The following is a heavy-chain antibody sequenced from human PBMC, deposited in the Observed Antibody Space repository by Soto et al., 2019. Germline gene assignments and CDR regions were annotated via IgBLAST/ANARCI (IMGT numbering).Heavy chain of an antibody. J-gene: IGHJ6*02. V-gene: IGHV3-33*06. CDR2: IWYDGLRQ. D-gene: IGHD5-18*01. Sequence: GGSLRLSCVGSGFTLHNYGVHWVRQAPGKGLEWVGLIWYDGLRQTYADSVRGRFTISRDGSTNTIYLQINSLRAEDTAVYYCAKSAGYSYGPYYYGMDVWGQGTTVTVSS. CDR3: AKSAGYSYGPYYYGMDV. CDR1: GFTLHNYG.